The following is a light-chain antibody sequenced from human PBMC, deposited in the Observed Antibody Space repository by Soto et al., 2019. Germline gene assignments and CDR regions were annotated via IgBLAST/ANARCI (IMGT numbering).Light chain of an antibody. J-gene: IGKJ1*01. CDR1: QSITTY. V-gene: IGKV1-39*01. Sequence: DIQMTQSPSSLSASVGDRVTITCRASQSITTYLNWYQQTSGEAPKLLIYAAARLQTGVPSRFSGRGSGTDFTLTISSLQPEDFATYYCQQAYGAPPTFGQGTKVDIK. CDR2: AAA. CDR3: QQAYGAPPT.